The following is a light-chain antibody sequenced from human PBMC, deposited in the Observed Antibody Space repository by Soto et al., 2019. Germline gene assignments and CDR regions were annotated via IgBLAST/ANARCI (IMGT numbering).Light chain of an antibody. CDR3: QQNDNLPGWT. CDR2: DAS. Sequence: IQMTQSPSSPSASVGDRVTITCQASQDISNYLNWYQQKPGKATKLLIYDASNLETGVPSRFSGSGSGTDFTFDISSLQPEDIATYYCQQNDNLPGWTFGKGNKVDI. CDR1: QDISNY. J-gene: IGKJ1*01. V-gene: IGKV1-33*01.